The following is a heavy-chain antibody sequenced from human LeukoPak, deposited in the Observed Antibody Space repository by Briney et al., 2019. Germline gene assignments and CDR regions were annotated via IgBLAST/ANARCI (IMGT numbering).Heavy chain of an antibody. CDR1: GFTVSSNY. V-gene: IGHV3-53*01. D-gene: IGHD6-13*01. Sequence: GGSLRLSCAASGFTVSSNYMSWVRQAPGKGLEWVSVIYSGGSTYYADSVKGRFTISRDNSKNTLHLQMNSLRAEDTAVYYCGRSAAAGFFDYWGQGTLVTVSS. CDR2: IYSGGST. J-gene: IGHJ4*02. CDR3: GRSAAAGFFDY.